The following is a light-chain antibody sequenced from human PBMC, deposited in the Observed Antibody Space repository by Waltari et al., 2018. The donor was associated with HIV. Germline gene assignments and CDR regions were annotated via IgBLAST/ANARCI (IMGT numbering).Light chain of an antibody. CDR3: QAWDNNSAV. Sequence: SYELTQPPSVSVSPGQTASITCSGDELGKKYVCWYHQKTGQSPVLVIYHDSKRPSGIPERFSASNSGSTATLVISVTQTTDEAVYYCQAWDNNSAVFGGGTRLTVL. V-gene: IGLV3-1*01. J-gene: IGLJ2*01. CDR2: HDS. CDR1: ELGKKY.